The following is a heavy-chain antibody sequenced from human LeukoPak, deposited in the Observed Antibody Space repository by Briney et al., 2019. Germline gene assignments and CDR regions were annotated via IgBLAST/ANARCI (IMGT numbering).Heavy chain of an antibody. D-gene: IGHD3-22*01. Sequence: GGSLRLSCAASGFTFSSYEMNWVRQAPGKGLEWVSYISSSGSTIYYADSVKGRFAISRDNAKNSLYLQMSSLRAEDTAVYYCASADSSGYYMADYWGQGTLVTVSS. CDR1: GFTFSSYE. CDR2: ISSSGSTI. V-gene: IGHV3-48*03. J-gene: IGHJ4*02. CDR3: ASADSSGYYMADY.